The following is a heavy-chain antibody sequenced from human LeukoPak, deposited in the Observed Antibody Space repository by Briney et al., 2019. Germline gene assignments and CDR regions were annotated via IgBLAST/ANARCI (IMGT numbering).Heavy chain of an antibody. J-gene: IGHJ4*02. V-gene: IGHV4-38-2*01. CDR2: IYHSGST. CDR1: GYSISSGYY. CDR3: ASMHCTNGVCYDYYFDY. Sequence: SETLSLTCAASGYSISSGYYRGWLRQPPGKRLEWIRSIYHSGSTYYNPSLKSRVTISVDTTKNQFSLKLSSVTAADTAVYYCASMHCTNGVCYDYYFDYWGQGTLVTVSS. D-gene: IGHD2-8*01.